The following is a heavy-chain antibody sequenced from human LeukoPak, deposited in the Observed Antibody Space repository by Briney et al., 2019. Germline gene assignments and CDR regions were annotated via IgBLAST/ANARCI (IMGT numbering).Heavy chain of an antibody. CDR3: AKNLDSNSYHTDDAFDI. CDR2: ISVSGYST. J-gene: IGHJ3*02. Sequence: GGSLRLSCAASGFTFSSYTLNWVRQAPGKGLEWVSVISVSGYSTYYADSVKGRFTISRDNSKNTLHLQMHSLRAEDTAVYYCAKNLDSNSYHTDDAFDIWGHGTVATVSS. D-gene: IGHD3-22*01. CDR1: GFTFSSYT. V-gene: IGHV3-23*01.